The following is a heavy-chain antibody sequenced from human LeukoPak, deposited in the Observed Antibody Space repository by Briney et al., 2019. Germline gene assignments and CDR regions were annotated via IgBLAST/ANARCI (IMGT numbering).Heavy chain of an antibody. Sequence: SETLSLTCTVSGCSISTYYWSWIRQPPGKGLEWIGYIYYTGSTNYNPSLKSRVTISVDTSKNQFSLKLSSVTAADTAVYYCARVRYSGSGNYYNDRGAFDYWGQGTLVTVSS. V-gene: IGHV4-59*01. CDR2: IYYTGST. CDR3: ARVRYSGSGNYYNDRGAFDY. J-gene: IGHJ4*02. CDR1: GCSISTYY. D-gene: IGHD3-10*01.